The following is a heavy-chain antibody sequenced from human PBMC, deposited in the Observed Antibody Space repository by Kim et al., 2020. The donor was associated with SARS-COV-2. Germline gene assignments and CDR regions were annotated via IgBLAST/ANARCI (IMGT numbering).Heavy chain of an antibody. Sequence: GESLKISCKGSGYSFTSYWIGWVRQMPGKGLEWMGIIYPGDSDTRYSPSFQGQVTIPADKSISTAYLQWSSLKASDTAMYYCASALDLGRKYCGGDCYSVGAFDIWGQGTMVTVSS. J-gene: IGHJ3*02. V-gene: IGHV5-51*01. CDR2: IYPGDSDT. CDR3: ASALDLGRKYCGGDCYSVGAFDI. CDR1: GYSFTSYW. D-gene: IGHD2-21*02.